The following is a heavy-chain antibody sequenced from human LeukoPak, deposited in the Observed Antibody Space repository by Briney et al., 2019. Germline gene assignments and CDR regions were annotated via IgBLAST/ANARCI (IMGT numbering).Heavy chain of an antibody. V-gene: IGHV3-23*01. CDR1: GFTFSSYA. CDR3: AKDRVMVIAITVDY. CDR2: ISATASNT. D-gene: IGHD2-21*01. J-gene: IGHJ4*02. Sequence: GGSLRLSCAASGFTFSSYAMSWVRQAPGKGLEWVSAISATASNTYYADSVKGRFTISRDNSKSTLYLQMNSLRVDDTAVYYCAKDRVMVIAITVDYWGQGTLVTVSS.